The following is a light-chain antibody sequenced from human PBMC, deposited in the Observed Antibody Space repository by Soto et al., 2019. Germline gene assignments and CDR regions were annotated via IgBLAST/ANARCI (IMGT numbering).Light chain of an antibody. CDR2: GAS. CDR3: QQYGSSPKT. V-gene: IGKV3-20*01. CDR1: QSVSSTY. J-gene: IGKJ1*01. Sequence: EIVLTQSPGILSLSPGDTATLSYRASQSVSSTYLARYQQRRGQAPRLLIYGASTRAPGIPDRFSGGGSGTDFTLTISRLEPEDFAVYYCQQYGSSPKTFGQGTKVDIK.